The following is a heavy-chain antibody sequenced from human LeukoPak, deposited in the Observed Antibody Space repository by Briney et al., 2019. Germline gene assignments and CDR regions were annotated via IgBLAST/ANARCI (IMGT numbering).Heavy chain of an antibody. Sequence: AGGSLRLSCAASGFTFSSYAMHWVRQAPGKGLEYVSAISSNGGSTYYANSVKGRFTISRDNSKNTLYLQMGSLRAEDMAVYYCARASQWELLPHYFDYWGQGTLVTVSS. CDR2: ISSNGGST. CDR3: ARASQWELLPHYFDY. V-gene: IGHV3-64*01. CDR1: GFTFSSYA. J-gene: IGHJ4*02. D-gene: IGHD1-26*01.